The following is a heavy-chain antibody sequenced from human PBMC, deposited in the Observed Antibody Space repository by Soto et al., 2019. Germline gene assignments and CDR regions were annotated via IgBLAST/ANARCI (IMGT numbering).Heavy chain of an antibody. CDR2: INPSGGST. CDR3: ARDYCGGDCYLFDY. Sequence: ASVKVSCKSSGYTFTGYHIHWVRQAPGQAFEWMGIINPSGGSTTYAQKFQGRVTMTSDTSTSTVYMELSSLRSEDTAVYSCARDYCGGDCYLFDYWGQGTLVTVSS. CDR1: GYTFTGYH. V-gene: IGHV1-46*01. J-gene: IGHJ4*02. D-gene: IGHD2-21*02.